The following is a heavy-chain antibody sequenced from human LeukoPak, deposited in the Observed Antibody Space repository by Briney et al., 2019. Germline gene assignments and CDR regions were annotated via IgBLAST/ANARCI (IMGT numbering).Heavy chain of an antibody. J-gene: IGHJ4*02. D-gene: IGHD6-19*01. Sequence: PGGSLRLSCAVCRFTLSSHWMHWVRQAPGKGGVGVSRINRDGSSITSAHSVKGRFTISTDTATNTLYLQMNSLRAEDTAVYYCAREGLQALAGSLDYWGQGTLVTVSS. CDR2: INRDGSSI. CDR3: AREGLQALAGSLDY. V-gene: IGHV3-74*01. CDR1: RFTLSSHW.